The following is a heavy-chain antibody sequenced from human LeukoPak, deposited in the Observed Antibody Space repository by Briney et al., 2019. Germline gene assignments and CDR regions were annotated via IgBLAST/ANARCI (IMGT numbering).Heavy chain of an antibody. J-gene: IGHJ4*02. D-gene: IGHD6-6*01. CDR1: GFPFSSYA. Sequence: GGSLRLSCAASGFPFSSYAMTWVRQAPGKGLEWVSSISGDGATTYHADSMKGRFTISRDNAKNSLYLQMNSLRAEDTAVYYCARDSIAARRVQYWGQGTLVTVSS. CDR3: ARDSIAARRVQY. V-gene: IGHV3-23*01. CDR2: ISGDGATT.